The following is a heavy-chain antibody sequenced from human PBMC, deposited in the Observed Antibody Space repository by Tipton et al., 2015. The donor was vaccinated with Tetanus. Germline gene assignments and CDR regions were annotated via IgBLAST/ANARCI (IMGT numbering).Heavy chain of an antibody. D-gene: IGHD3-10*02. CDR3: ARGSTMFF. J-gene: IGHJ4*02. V-gene: IGHV4-4*02. Sequence: TLSLTCSVSGGSIINNNWWTWVRQPPGNGLEWIGELYHSGRTNYNPSLETRITISVDGSKNQFSRNLMSVTAADTAVYYCARGSTMFFWGQGTLVTVSS. CDR2: LYHSGRT. CDR1: GGSIINNNW.